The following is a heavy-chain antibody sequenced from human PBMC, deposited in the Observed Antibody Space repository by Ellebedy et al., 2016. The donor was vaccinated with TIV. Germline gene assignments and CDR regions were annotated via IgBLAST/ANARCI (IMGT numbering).Heavy chain of an antibody. CDR2: ISSSSTI. J-gene: IGHJ6*02. CDR3: ARANTAMVRRNHMDV. V-gene: IGHV3-48*01. Sequence: GESLKIPCAASGFTFSSYSMNWVRQAPGKGLEWVSYISSSSTIYYADSVKGRFTISRDNAKNSLYLQMNSLRAEDTAVYYCARANTAMVRRNHMDVWGQGTTVTVSS. CDR1: GFTFSSYS. D-gene: IGHD5-18*01.